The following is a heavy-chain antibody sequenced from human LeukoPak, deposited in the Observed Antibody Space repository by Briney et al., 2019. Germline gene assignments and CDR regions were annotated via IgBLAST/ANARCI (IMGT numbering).Heavy chain of an antibody. V-gene: IGHV3-23*01. J-gene: IGHJ6*03. D-gene: IGHD1-7*01. CDR1: GFNFRNYA. Sequence: GGSLXLSCAASGFNFRNYAMXWVRQAPGKGXXXXXGISGSGNYTYYADSVKGRFTISRDNSKNTLYLQMHSLRADDTAIYYCAKDLLELRLYYYFMDVWGKGTTVTVSS. CDR3: AKDLLELRLYYYFMDV. CDR2: ISGSGNYT.